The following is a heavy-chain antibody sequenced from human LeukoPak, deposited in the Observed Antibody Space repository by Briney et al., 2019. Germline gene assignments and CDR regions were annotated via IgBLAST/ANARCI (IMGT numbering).Heavy chain of an antibody. Sequence: ASVKVSCMASGGTFISYAISWVRQAAGQGLDWMGWSIPIFGIANYAQKFQGRVTITADKSTSTAYMELSSMRSEYKAVYYCARSIAARTYYFDYWGQGTLVTVSS. CDR3: ARSIAARTYYFDY. V-gene: IGHV1-69*10. D-gene: IGHD6-6*01. CDR2: SIPIFGIA. CDR1: GGTFISYA. J-gene: IGHJ4*02.